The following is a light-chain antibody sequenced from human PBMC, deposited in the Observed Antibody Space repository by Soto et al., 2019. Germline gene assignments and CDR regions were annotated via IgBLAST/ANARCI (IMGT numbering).Light chain of an antibody. V-gene: IGKV3D-20*01. J-gene: IGKJ5*01. CDR1: QSVSRSY. Sequence: EIVLAQSPATLSLSPGDRATLACGASQSVSRSYLAWYQQKPGLAPRLIIYDASTRATGIPDRFSGSGSGTDFTLTISRLVPEDVAVYYCQQSGSSPITFAHGPRLEIK. CDR3: QQSGSSPIT. CDR2: DAS.